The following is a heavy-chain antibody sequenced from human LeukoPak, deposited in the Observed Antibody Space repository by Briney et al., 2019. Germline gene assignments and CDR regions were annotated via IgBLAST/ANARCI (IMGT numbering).Heavy chain of an antibody. J-gene: IGHJ6*02. V-gene: IGHV3-48*04. CDR1: GFTFSGYD. CDR3: AGLLYYGMDV. Sequence: PGGSLRLSCAASGFTFSGYDMSWVRQAPGKGLEWISYTSSSSSTIYYADSVKSRFTISRDNAKNSLYLQMNSLRAEDTAVYYCAGLLYYGMDVWGQGTTVTVSS. CDR2: TSSSSSTI.